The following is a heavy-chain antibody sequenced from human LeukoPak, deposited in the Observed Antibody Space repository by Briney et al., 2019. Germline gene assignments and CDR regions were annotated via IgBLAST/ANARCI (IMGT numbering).Heavy chain of an antibody. Sequence: GGSLRLSCAASGFTFSSYSMNWVRQAPGKGLEWVSSISSSSNYIYYADSMKGRFTISRDNAKSSLYLQMNSLRAEDTAVYYCAREGIAGYYFDYWGQGTLITVSS. CDR3: AREGIAGYYFDY. CDR1: GFTFSSYS. D-gene: IGHD6-13*01. CDR2: ISSSSNYI. V-gene: IGHV3-21*01. J-gene: IGHJ4*02.